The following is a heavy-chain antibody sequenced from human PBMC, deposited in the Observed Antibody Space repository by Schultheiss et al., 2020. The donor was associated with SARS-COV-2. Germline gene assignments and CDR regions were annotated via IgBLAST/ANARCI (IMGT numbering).Heavy chain of an antibody. CDR2: ISGSGGST. Sequence: GGSLRLSCAASGFTFSSYSMNWVRQATGKGLEWVSAISGSGGSTYYADSVKGRFTISRDNAKNSLYLQMNSLRAEDTAVYYCARDVLVGARWYYYMDVWGKGTTVTVSS. D-gene: IGHD1-26*01. CDR1: GFTFSSYS. CDR3: ARDVLVGARWYYYMDV. V-gene: IGHV3-21*04. J-gene: IGHJ6*03.